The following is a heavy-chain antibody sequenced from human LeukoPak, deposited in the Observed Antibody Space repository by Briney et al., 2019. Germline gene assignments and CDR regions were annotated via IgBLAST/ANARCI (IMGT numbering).Heavy chain of an antibody. CDR2: INHSGST. CDR1: GGSFSGYY. CDR3: ARGSGTYNWFDP. V-gene: IGHV4-34*01. J-gene: IGHJ5*02. D-gene: IGHD1-26*01. Sequence: SETLSLTCAVYGGSFSGYYWSWIRQPPGKGLEWIGEINHSGSTNYNPSLKSRVTISVDTSKNQFSLKLSSVTAADTAVYYCARGSGTYNWFDPWGQGTLVTVSS.